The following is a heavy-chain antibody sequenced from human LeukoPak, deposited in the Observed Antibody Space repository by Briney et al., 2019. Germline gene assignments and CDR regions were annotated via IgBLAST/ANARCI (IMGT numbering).Heavy chain of an antibody. J-gene: IGHJ4*02. D-gene: IGHD6-13*01. CDR3: AKDRVAAGGTLDY. V-gene: IGHV3-33*06. Sequence: GGSLRLSCEASGFTFSSYGMHWVRQAPGKGLEWVTVIWYDGNNRYYADSVKGRFTISRDNFKNILYLQMNSLRAEDTAVYYCAKDRVAAGGTLDYWGQGTLVTDSS. CDR2: IWYDGNNR. CDR1: GFTFSSYG.